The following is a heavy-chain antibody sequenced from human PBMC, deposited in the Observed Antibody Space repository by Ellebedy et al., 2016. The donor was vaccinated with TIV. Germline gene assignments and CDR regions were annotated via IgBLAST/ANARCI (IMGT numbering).Heavy chain of an antibody. D-gene: IGHD3-10*01. CDR2: INHSGST. CDR3: AREVVWFGERRDYFDY. J-gene: IGHJ4*02. Sequence: MPSETLSLTCAVYGGSFSGYYWSWIRQPPGKGLEWIGEINHSGSTNYNPSLKSRVTISVDTSKNQFSLKLSSVTAADTAVYSCAREVVWFGERRDYFDYWGQGTLVTVSS. V-gene: IGHV4-34*01. CDR1: GGSFSGYY.